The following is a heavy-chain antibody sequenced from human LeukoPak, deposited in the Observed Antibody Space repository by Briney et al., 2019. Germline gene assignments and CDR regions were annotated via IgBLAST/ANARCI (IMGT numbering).Heavy chain of an antibody. CDR2: INPNSGDT. D-gene: IGHD6-13*01. CDR3: ARGLAAAGTSYFDY. Sequence: GASVKVSCKASGYTFTGYYMHWVRQAPGQGLEWMGWINPNSGDTNYAQKFQGRVTMTRDTSISTAYMDVSRLRSYDTAVYYCARGLAAAGTSYFDYWGQGTLVTVSS. V-gene: IGHV1-2*02. CDR1: GYTFTGYY. J-gene: IGHJ4*02.